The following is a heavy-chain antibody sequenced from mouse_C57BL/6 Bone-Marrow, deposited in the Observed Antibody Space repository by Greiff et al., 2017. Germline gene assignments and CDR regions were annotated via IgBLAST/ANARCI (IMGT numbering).Heavy chain of an antibody. CDR3: ARHGHDPNYFGSYYFDY. CDR2: ISNGGGST. CDR1: GFTFSDYY. Sequence: EVKLEESGGGLVQPGGSLKLSCAASGFTFSDYYMYWVRQTPEKRLEWVAYISNGGGSTYYPDTVKGLFTISRDNAKNTLYLQMSRQKSEDTAMYYCARHGHDPNYFGSYYFDYWGQGTTLAVSS. D-gene: IGHD1-1*01. V-gene: IGHV5-12*01. J-gene: IGHJ2*01.